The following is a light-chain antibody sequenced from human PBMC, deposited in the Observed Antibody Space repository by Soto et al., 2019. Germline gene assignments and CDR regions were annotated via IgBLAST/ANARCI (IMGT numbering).Light chain of an antibody. CDR1: QSVSSSY. V-gene: IGKV3-20*01. CDR3: QQYGNSPPYT. Sequence: EIVLTQSPGTLSLSPGERATLSCRASQSVSSSYLAWYQQKPGQAPRLLIYGASSRATGIPDRFSGSGSGTDFTLTISRLEPEDFAVYYCQQYGNSPPYTFGQGTKXEIK. J-gene: IGKJ2*01. CDR2: GAS.